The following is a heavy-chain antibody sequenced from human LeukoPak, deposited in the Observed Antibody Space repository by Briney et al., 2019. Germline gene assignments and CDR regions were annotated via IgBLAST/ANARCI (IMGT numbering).Heavy chain of an antibody. D-gene: IGHD2-8*01. V-gene: IGHV4-59*08. Sequence: SETLSLTCTVSGGSISSYYWSWIRQPPGKGLEWIGYIYYSGSTNYNPSLKSRVTMSVDTSKNQFSLKLSSVTAADTAVYYCARQALYCTNGVCYYGWFDPWGQGTLVTVSS. CDR3: ARQALYCTNGVCYYGWFDP. J-gene: IGHJ5*02. CDR2: IYYSGST. CDR1: GGSISSYY.